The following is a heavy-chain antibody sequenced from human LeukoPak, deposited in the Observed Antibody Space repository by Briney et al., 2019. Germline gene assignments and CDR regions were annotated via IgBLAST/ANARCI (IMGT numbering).Heavy chain of an antibody. Sequence: GGSLRLSCAASGFTCEDYVMSWVRQAPGKGLEWVSSIQWNDASTGYADSVKGRFTISRDNAKKSLYLQMKSLSAEDTALYYCARDSDYYSSGWSPWDYWGQGTLVTVYS. CDR2: IQWNDAST. CDR3: ARDSDYYSSGWSPWDY. D-gene: IGHD6-19*01. CDR1: GFTCEDYV. V-gene: IGHV3-20*04. J-gene: IGHJ4*02.